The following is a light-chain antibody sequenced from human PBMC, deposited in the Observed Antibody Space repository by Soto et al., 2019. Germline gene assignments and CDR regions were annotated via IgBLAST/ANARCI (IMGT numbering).Light chain of an antibody. V-gene: IGLV2-14*01. CDR3: SSYTITNTLV. CDR2: EVS. CDR1: SSDVGGHNY. Sequence: QSALTQPASVSGSPGQSITISCTGTSSDVGGHNYVSWYQQYPGKAPKLMIYEVSNRPSGVSNRFSGSKYGNTASLTISGLQSEDEADYYCSSYTITNTLVFGGGTKLTVL. J-gene: IGLJ3*02.